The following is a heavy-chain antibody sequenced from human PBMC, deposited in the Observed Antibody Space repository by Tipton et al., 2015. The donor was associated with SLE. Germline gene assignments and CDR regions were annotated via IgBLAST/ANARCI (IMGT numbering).Heavy chain of an antibody. Sequence: LRLSCAVYGGSFSGYYWSWIRQPPGKGLEWIGEINHSGSTNYNPSLKSRVTISVDTSKNQFSLKLSSVTAADTAVYYCARHPPRGGSGYALDNWGQGTLVTVSS. J-gene: IGHJ4*02. CDR2: INHSGST. V-gene: IGHV4-34*01. CDR3: ARHPPRGGSGYALDN. D-gene: IGHD5-12*01. CDR1: GGSFSGYY.